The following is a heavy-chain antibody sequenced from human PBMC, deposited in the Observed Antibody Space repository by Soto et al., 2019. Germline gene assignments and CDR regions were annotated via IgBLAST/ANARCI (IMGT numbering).Heavy chain of an antibody. D-gene: IGHD2-21*01. CDR1: GVSISTSRSY. CDR3: ARQPTTGDTDLWFDP. Sequence: SETLSLTCNVSGVSISTSRSYLAWIRQPPGKGLEWLANIFYSGSTYYNPSLASRVTVSVDTSKNEFSLKLRSVTAADTAVYYCARQPTTGDTDLWFDPWGQGTLVTVSS. CDR2: IFYSGST. V-gene: IGHV4-39*01. J-gene: IGHJ5*02.